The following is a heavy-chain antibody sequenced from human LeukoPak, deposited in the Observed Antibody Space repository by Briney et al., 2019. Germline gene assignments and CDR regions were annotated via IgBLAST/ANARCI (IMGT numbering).Heavy chain of an antibody. CDR3: ARAPDSSGWYRPSFTFDY. J-gene: IGHJ4*02. V-gene: IGHV3-11*04. CDR1: GFTFSDYS. CDR2: ISSSSSTI. D-gene: IGHD6-19*01. Sequence: GGSLRLSCAASGFTFSDYSMSWIRQAPGKGLEWVSYISSSSSTIYYADSVKGRFTISRDNAKNSLYLQMNSLRAEDTAVYYCARAPDSSGWYRPSFTFDYWGQGTLVTVSS.